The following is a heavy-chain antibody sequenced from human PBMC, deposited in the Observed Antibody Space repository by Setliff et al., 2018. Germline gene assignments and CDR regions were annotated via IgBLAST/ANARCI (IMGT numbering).Heavy chain of an antibody. CDR1: GFTFARFA. Sequence: SLRLSCAASGFTFARFAMHWVRQAPGKGLEWVAVISYDGINKYYADSVKGRFTISRDNSKNTLYLQMNSPRVEDTAVYYCAREGGSSGYCGYFDYWGQGTLVTVSS. CDR3: AREGGSSGYCGYFDY. CDR2: ISYDGINK. J-gene: IGHJ4*02. V-gene: IGHV3-30*01. D-gene: IGHD3-22*01.